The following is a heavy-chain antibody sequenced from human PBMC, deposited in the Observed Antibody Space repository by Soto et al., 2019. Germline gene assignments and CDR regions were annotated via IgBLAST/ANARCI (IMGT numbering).Heavy chain of an antibody. CDR1: GGSISSGGYY. Sequence: QVQLQESGPGLVKPSQTLSLTCTVSGGSISSGGYYWSWIRQHPGKGLEWIGYIYYSGSTYYNPSLKSRVTTSVDTSKNQFSLKLSSVTAADTAVYYCARDKVMRRWLQLGRWFDPWGQGTLVTVSS. J-gene: IGHJ5*02. V-gene: IGHV4-31*03. D-gene: IGHD5-12*01. CDR2: IYYSGST. CDR3: ARDKVMRRWLQLGRWFDP.